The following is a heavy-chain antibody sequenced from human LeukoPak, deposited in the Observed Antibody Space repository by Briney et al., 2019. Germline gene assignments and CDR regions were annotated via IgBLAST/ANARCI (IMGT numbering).Heavy chain of an antibody. D-gene: IGHD3-22*01. V-gene: IGHV3-23*01. Sequence: GGSLRLSCAASGFTFSSYAMSWVRQAPGKGLEWVSAISGSGGSTYYADSVKGRFTISRDNAKNTLHLQMNSLRAEDTAVYYCVRDWGYDSSGYWQKYFDSWGQGTLVTVSS. CDR3: VRDWGYDSSGYWQKYFDS. CDR2: ISGSGGST. CDR1: GFTFSSYA. J-gene: IGHJ4*02.